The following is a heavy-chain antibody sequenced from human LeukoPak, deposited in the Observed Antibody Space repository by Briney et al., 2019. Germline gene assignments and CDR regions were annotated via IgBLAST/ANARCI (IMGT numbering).Heavy chain of an antibody. V-gene: IGHV3-30*18. CDR2: ISYDESDK. D-gene: IGHD2-15*01. J-gene: IGHJ6*02. CDR1: GFTFSNYG. CDR3: AKGVVAATNAAYYGMDV. Sequence: GGSLRLSCAASGFTFSNYGMHWVRQAPGKGLEWVAVISYDESDKYYADSVKGRFTISRDNSKNTLYLQMSSLRPEDTAVYYCAKGVVAATNAAYYGMDVWGQGTTVTVSS.